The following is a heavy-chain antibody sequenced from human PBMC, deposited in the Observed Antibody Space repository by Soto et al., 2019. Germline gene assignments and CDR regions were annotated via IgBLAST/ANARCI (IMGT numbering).Heavy chain of an antibody. J-gene: IGHJ4*02. CDR2: ISGSGGST. CDR3: AKDLVGYSSGWHFDY. D-gene: IGHD6-19*01. CDR1: GFTFSSYA. V-gene: IGHV3-23*01. Sequence: EVQLLESGGGLVQPGGSLRLSCAASGFTFSSYAMSWVRQAPGKGLEWVSAISGSGGSTYYADSVKGRFTISRDNSKNTLYLQMNSLRSEDTAVYYCAKDLVGYSSGWHFDYWGQGTLVTVSS.